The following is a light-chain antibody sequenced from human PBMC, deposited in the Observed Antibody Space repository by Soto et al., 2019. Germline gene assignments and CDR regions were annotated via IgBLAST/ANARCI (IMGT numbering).Light chain of an antibody. V-gene: IGKV3-20*01. CDR3: QQYGYQQLN. CDR1: QSISSNY. Sequence: EIGLTQSPGTLSLSPGETVTLSCRASQSISSNYVAWFQHKPGQAPRLLIYGASSRAPGIPERCSGSGSGTDFSLTINRLEPEESEVFYCQQYGYQQLNFGGGTKVEIK. J-gene: IGKJ4*01. CDR2: GAS.